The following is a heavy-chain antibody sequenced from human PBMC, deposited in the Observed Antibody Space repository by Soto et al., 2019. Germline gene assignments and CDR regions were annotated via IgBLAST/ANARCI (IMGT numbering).Heavy chain of an antibody. Sequence: SETLSLTCSVSGGSIRSSSYWGWIRQPPGKGLEWIGSIYSTGSTYYNPSLKSRVTISVDTSKNQFSLKLSSVTAADTAVYYCARVPGPWGQGTLVTVSS. V-gene: IGHV4-39*07. CDR2: IYSTGST. CDR3: ARVPGP. CDR1: GGSIRSSSY. J-gene: IGHJ5*02.